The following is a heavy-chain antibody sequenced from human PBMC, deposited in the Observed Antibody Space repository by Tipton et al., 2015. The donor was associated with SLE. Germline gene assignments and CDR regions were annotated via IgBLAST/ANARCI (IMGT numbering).Heavy chain of an antibody. V-gene: IGHV4-34*01. CDR2: INHSGST. CDR1: GGSFSGYY. J-gene: IGHJ3*02. Sequence: TLSLTCAVYGGSFSGYYWSWIRHPPGKGLEWIGEINHSGSTNYNPSLKSRVTISVDTSKNQFSLKLSSVTAADTAVYYCARQLPDSSSWYGRGGAFDSWGQGTMVTVSS. CDR3: ARQLPDSSSWYGRGGAFDS. D-gene: IGHD6-13*01.